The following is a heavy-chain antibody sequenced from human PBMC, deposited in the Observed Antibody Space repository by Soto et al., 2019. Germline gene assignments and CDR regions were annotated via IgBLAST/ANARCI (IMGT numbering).Heavy chain of an antibody. J-gene: IGHJ3*01. V-gene: IGHV5-51*01. CDR3: ARRGTLSGSDAFDV. CDR1: GYYSSSYW. CDR2: VYVSDSET. D-gene: IGHD5-12*01. Sequence: RGESLKISCRGSGYYSSSYWIAWVRQMSGKGLEWVGSVYVSDSETKYSPSFQGQVTISADKYANTAYLYWSSLKASDTAMYYCARRGTLSGSDAFDVWGEGTMVTVSS.